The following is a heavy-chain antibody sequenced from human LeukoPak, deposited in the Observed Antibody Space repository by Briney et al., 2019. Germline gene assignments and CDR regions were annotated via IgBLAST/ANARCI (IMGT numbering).Heavy chain of an antibody. Sequence: PSETLSLTCTVSGGSISSYYWSWIRQPPGKGLEWIGYIYYSGSTNYNPSLKSRVTISVDTSKNQFSLKLSSVTAADTAVYYCARHVLRSSATYFDYWGQGTLVTVSS. CDR3: ARHVLRSSATYFDY. V-gene: IGHV4-59*08. CDR1: GGSISSYY. CDR2: IYYSGST. J-gene: IGHJ4*02. D-gene: IGHD6-25*01.